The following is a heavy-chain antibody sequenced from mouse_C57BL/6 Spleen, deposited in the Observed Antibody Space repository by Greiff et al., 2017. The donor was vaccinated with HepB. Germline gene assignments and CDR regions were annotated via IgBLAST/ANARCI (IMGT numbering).Heavy chain of an antibody. D-gene: IGHD5-1-1*01. CDR1: GFTFSDYG. V-gene: IGHV5-17*01. Sequence: DVMLVESGGGLVKPGGCLKLSCAASGFTFSDYGMHWVRQAPEKGLEWVAYISSGSSTIYYADTVKGRFTISRDNAKNTLFLQMTSLRSEDTAMYYCARGYPFAYWGQGTLVTVSA. CDR3: ARGYPFAY. CDR2: ISSGSSTI. J-gene: IGHJ3*01.